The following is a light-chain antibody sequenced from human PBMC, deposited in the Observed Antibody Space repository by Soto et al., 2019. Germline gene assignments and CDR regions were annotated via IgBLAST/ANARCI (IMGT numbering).Light chain of an antibody. V-gene: IGLV1-40*01. CDR2: VNS. CDR3: QSYDSSLPGSV. Sequence: QSVLTQPPSVSGAPGQRVTVSCTGSSSNIGAGYDVNWYQQLPGTAPKLLVSVNSSRPSGVPDRFSGSTSGTSASLAITGLQAEDEADYYCQSYDSSLPGSVFGPGTKVTVL. CDR1: SSNIGAGYD. J-gene: IGLJ1*01.